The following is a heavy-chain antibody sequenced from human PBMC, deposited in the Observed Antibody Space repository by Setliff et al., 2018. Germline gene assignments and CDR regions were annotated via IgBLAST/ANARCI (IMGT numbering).Heavy chain of an antibody. Sequence: ASVKVSCKASGGTFSSYAISWVRQAPGQGLEWMGGIIPIFGNTNYAQKLQGRVTMTTDTSTSTAYMELRSLRSDDTAVYYCAREYGGRFSRWFDPWGQGTLVTVSS. CDR2: IIPIFGNT. CDR3: AREYGGRFSRWFDP. CDR1: GGTFSSYA. D-gene: IGHD2-15*01. J-gene: IGHJ5*02. V-gene: IGHV1-18*01.